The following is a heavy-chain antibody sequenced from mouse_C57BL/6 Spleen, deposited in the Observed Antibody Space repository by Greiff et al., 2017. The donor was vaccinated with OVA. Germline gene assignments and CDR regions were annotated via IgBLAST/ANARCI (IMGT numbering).Heavy chain of an antibody. Sequence: EVKLQESGPGLVKPSQSLSLTCSVTGYSITSGYYWNWIRQFPGNKLEWMGYISYDGSNNYNPSLKNRISITRDTSKNQFFLKLNSVTTEDTATYYCARDGKRTYYYAMDYWGQGTSVTVSS. CDR1: GYSITSGYY. D-gene: IGHD2-1*01. CDR3: ARDGKRTYYYAMDY. V-gene: IGHV3-6*01. CDR2: ISYDGSN. J-gene: IGHJ4*01.